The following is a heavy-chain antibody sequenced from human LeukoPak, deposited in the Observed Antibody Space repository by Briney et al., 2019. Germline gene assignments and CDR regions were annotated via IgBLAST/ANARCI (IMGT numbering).Heavy chain of an antibody. J-gene: IGHJ6*03. CDR2: ISSSGTTI. CDR3: ARRRGYMDV. V-gene: IGHV3-48*03. D-gene: IGHD5-12*01. CDR1: GFTFSSYE. Sequence: PGESLRLXCAASGFTFSSYEMNWVRQAPGKGLEWVSYISSSGTTIYYADSVKGRFTISRDNAKNSLYLQMNSLRAEDTAVYYCARRRGYMDVWGKGTTVTVSS.